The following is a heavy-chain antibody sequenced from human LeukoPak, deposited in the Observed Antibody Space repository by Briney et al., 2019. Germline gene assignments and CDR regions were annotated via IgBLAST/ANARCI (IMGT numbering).Heavy chain of an antibody. CDR2: INQDGSEK. V-gene: IGHV3-7*01. J-gene: IGHJ3*02. D-gene: IGHD4-17*01. Sequence: GGSLRLSCAVSGLPFSNHWMTWVRQAPGKGLERVANINQDGSEKYYVDSVKGRFSISRDNAKSSLYLQMNSLRVEDTAMYFCAREGYGDYHIWGQGTIVTVSS. CDR1: GLPFSNHW. CDR3: AREGYGDYHI.